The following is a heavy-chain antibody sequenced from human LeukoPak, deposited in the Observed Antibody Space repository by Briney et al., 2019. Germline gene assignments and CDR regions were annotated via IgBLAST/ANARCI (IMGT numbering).Heavy chain of an antibody. J-gene: IGHJ3*02. Sequence: GRSLRLSCAASGFTFSSYAMHWVRQAPGKGLEWVAVISYDGSNKYYADSVKGRFTISRDNSKNTLYLQMNSLRAEDTAVYYCARGTAVRSAFDIWGQGTMGTVSS. D-gene: IGHD6-13*01. CDR2: ISYDGSNK. CDR1: GFTFSSYA. V-gene: IGHV3-30*07. CDR3: ARGTAVRSAFDI.